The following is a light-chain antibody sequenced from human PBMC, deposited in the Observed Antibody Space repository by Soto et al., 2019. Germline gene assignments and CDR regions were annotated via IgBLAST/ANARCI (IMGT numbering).Light chain of an antibody. CDR1: SGHTNYA. CDR3: QTWGTDAYV. V-gene: IGLV4-69*01. CDR2: VSSDGSH. J-gene: IGLJ1*01. Sequence: QLVLTQSPSASASLGASVKVTCTLSSGHTNYAIAWHQQQPEKGPRYLMRVSSDGSHIKGDGIPDRFSGSSSGAERYLIISSLQSEDEADYYCQTWGTDAYVFGTGTKLTVL.